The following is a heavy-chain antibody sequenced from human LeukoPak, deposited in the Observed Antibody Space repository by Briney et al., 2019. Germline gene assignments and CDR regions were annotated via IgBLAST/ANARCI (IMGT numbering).Heavy chain of an antibody. J-gene: IGHJ5*02. D-gene: IGHD1-1*01. CDR2: IIPIFGTA. V-gene: IGHV1-69*05. Sequence: SVKVSCKASGGTFSSYAISWVRQAPGQGLEWMGGIIPIFGTANYAQKFQGRVTITTDESTSTAYMELSSLRSEDTAVYYCTQGGYNWNGAFDPWGQGTLVTVSP. CDR1: GGTFSSYA. CDR3: TQGGYNWNGAFDP.